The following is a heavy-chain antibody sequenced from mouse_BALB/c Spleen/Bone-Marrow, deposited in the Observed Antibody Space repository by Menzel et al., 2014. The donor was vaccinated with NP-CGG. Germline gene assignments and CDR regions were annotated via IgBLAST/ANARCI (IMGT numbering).Heavy chain of an antibody. CDR2: IDPENGDT. CDR1: GFNIKDYY. CDR3: NAHITTVSY. V-gene: IGHV14-4*02. J-gene: IGHJ2*01. Sequence: AQLKHSGAALVRSGASVKLSCTTSGFNIKDYYMHWVKQRPEQGLEWIGWIDPENGDTEYVPKFQGKATMTADTSSNTAYLHLSSLTSEDTAVYYCNAHITTVSYWGQGTTLTVAS. D-gene: IGHD1-1*01.